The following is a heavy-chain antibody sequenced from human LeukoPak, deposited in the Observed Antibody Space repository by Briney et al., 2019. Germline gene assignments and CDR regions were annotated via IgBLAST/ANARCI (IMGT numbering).Heavy chain of an antibody. V-gene: IGHV3-21*01. CDR2: ISSSSTYI. D-gene: IGHD3-10*01. Sequence: GGSLRLSCAASGFTFSSYNMNWVRQAPGTGLEWVSSISSSSTYIYYADSVKGRFTISRDNAKNSLYLQMNSLRAEDTAVYYCARDLKIDYYGSGSYSSGYFDYWGQGTLVTVSS. J-gene: IGHJ4*02. CDR1: GFTFSSYN. CDR3: ARDLKIDYYGSGSYSSGYFDY.